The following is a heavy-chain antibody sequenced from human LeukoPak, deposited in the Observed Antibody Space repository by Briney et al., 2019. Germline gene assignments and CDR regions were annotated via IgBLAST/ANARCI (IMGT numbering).Heavy chain of an antibody. Sequence: SETLSLTCTVSGYSISSGYFWGWIRQSPVKGLEWIGSIYPSGSTYYNPSLKSRGTMSVDTSKNQFSLRLSSVTAADTAIYFCARAEYISGRHFDYWGQGTLVTVSS. CDR1: GYSISSGYF. CDR3: ARAEYISGRHFDY. D-gene: IGHD6-19*01. CDR2: IYPSGST. V-gene: IGHV4-38-2*02. J-gene: IGHJ4*02.